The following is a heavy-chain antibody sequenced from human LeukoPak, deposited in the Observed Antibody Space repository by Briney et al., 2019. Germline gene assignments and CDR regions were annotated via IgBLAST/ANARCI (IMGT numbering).Heavy chain of an antibody. V-gene: IGHV3-53*01. Sequence: GRSLRLSCAASGLAVNSNYMTWVRQAPGKGLEWVSVIYSGGSTYYADSVKGRFTISRDNSKNTLYLQMSSLRAEDTAVYYCAGGSGWYLINYWGQGTLVTVSS. D-gene: IGHD6-19*01. CDR1: GLAVNSNY. CDR2: IYSGGST. J-gene: IGHJ4*02. CDR3: AGGSGWYLINY.